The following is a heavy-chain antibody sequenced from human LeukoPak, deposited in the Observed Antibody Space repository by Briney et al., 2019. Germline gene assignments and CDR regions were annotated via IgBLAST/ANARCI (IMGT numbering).Heavy chain of an antibody. Sequence: ASVKVSCKVSGYTLTELSMHWVRRAPGKGLEWMGGFDPEDGETIYAQKFQGRVTMTEDTSTDTAYMELSSLRSEDTAVYYCATDLTTFGGVIFGYWGQGTLVTVSS. CDR2: FDPEDGET. V-gene: IGHV1-24*01. J-gene: IGHJ4*02. D-gene: IGHD3-16*01. CDR3: ATDLTTFGGVIFGY. CDR1: GYTLTELS.